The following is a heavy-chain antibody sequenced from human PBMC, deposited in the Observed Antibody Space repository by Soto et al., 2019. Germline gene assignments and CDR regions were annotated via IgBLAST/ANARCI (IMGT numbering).Heavy chain of an antibody. J-gene: IGHJ4*02. D-gene: IGHD4-17*01. CDR3: ARGKYGDYIFDC. CDR1: GFTFSTYS. Sequence: EVQLVESGGGLVQPGGSLRLSCAASGFTFSTYSMNWVRQAPGKGLEWVSYISSSSSTIYYADSVKGRFTISRDSAKNSLYLQMNSLRDEDTAVYYCARGKYGDYIFDCWGQGTQVTVSS. CDR2: ISSSSSTI. V-gene: IGHV3-48*02.